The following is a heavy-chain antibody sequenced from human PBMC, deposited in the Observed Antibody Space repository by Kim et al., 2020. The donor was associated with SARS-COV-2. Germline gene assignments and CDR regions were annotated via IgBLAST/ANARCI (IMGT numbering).Heavy chain of an antibody. D-gene: IGHD1-26*01. CDR1: GGSFSGYY. J-gene: IGHJ4*02. CDR2: INHSGST. CDR3: ARGAGEVRVGATKRGPNFDY. Sequence: SETLSLTCAVYGGSFSGYYWSWIRQPPGKGLEWIGEINHSGSTNYNPSLKSRVTISVDTSKNQFSLKLSSVTAADTAVYYCARGAGEVRVGATKRGPNFDYWGQGTLVTVSS. V-gene: IGHV4-34*01.